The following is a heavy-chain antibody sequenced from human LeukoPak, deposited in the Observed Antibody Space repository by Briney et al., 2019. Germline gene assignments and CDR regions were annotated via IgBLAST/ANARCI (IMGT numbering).Heavy chain of an antibody. V-gene: IGHV4-59*08. J-gene: IGHJ4*02. CDR2: TYYNGAT. Sequence: SETLSLTCIVSGDSISTYYWSWIRQPPGKGLEWIGYTYYNGATNYNPSLKTRVTISLDTPKNQFFLKLKSVTASDTAVYYCARHYVFVSGGSSFDYWGLGILVTVSS. D-gene: IGHD1-26*01. CDR3: ARHYVFVSGGSSFDY. CDR1: GDSISTYY.